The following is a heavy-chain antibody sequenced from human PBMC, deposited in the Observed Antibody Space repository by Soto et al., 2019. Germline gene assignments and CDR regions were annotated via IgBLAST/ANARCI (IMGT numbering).Heavy chain of an antibody. CDR3: AKVPQQLVPGARQIQH. CDR2: INHDGKWT. D-gene: IGHD6-13*01. Sequence: PGGSLRLSCAASEFTFSTYWMHWVRQAPGQGLVWVSQINHDGKWTNYADSVKGRFTISRDNSKNTLYLQMNSLRAEDTAVYHCAKVPQQLVPGARQIQHRGQATLVTVSS. CDR1: EFTFSTYW. J-gene: IGHJ1*01. V-gene: IGHV3-74*01.